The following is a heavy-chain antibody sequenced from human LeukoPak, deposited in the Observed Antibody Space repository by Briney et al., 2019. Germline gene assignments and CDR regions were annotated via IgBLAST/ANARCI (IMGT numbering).Heavy chain of an antibody. Sequence: SETLSLTFTVSGGSISSYYWSWIRQPPGKGLEWTGYIYYSGSTNYNPSLKSRVTISVDTSKNQFSLKLSSVTAADTAVYYCARDTAMAAFDYWGQGTLVTVSS. CDR3: ARDTAMAAFDY. CDR1: GGSISSYY. CDR2: IYYSGST. V-gene: IGHV4-59*12. J-gene: IGHJ4*02. D-gene: IGHD5-18*01.